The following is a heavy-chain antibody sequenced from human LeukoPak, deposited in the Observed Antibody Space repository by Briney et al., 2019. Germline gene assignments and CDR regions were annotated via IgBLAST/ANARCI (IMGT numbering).Heavy chain of an antibody. Sequence: GGTLRLSCAASGFTFSSYGMSWVRQAPGKGLEWVSAISGSGGSTYYADSVKGRFTIPRDNSKNTLYLQMNSLRAEDTAVYYCARGLAGGSGSYEAYYYYYYMDVWGKGTTVTVSS. CDR1: GFTFSSYG. CDR3: ARGLAGGSGSYEAYYYYYYMDV. V-gene: IGHV3-23*01. D-gene: IGHD3-10*01. J-gene: IGHJ6*03. CDR2: ISGSGGST.